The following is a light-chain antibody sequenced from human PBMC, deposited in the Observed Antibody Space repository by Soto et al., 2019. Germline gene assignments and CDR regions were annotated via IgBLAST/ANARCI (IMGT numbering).Light chain of an antibody. V-gene: IGLV2-14*01. J-gene: IGLJ1*01. CDR3: SSYTSSSTRV. CDR1: SSDVGGYNY. CDR2: DVS. Sequence: QSVLTQPASVSESPGQSITISCTGTSSDVGGYNYVSWYQQHPGKAPKLMIYDVSNRPSGVSYRFSGSKSGNTASLTISGLQAEDEADYYCSSYTSSSTRVFGTGTKLTVL.